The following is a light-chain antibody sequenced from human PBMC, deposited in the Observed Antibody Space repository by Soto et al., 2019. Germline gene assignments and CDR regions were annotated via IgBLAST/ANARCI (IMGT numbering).Light chain of an antibody. V-gene: IGLV2-14*03. Sequence: QSALTQPASVSGSPGQSITISCTGTSSDVGNYDYVSWYQQYPGKAPKLMIYAVSRRPSGVSNRFSGSKSGNTASLTISGLLAEDEADYYCTSYTPSSTYVFGTGIKVTVL. CDR3: TSYTPSSTYV. CDR1: SSDVGNYDY. J-gene: IGLJ1*01. CDR2: AVS.